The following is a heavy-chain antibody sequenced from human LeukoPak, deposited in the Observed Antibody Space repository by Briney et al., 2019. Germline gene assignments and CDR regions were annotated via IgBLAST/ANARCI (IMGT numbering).Heavy chain of an antibody. D-gene: IGHD3-3*01. Sequence: GESLQISCVASGFTFNSYWMNWVRQAPGKRLEWVANIKQDGSEKYYVDSVKGRFTISRDNAKNSLYLQMNSLRAEDTAVYYCAKPITISGATDAFDIWGQGTMVTVSS. V-gene: IGHV3-7*01. J-gene: IGHJ3*02. CDR2: IKQDGSEK. CDR3: AKPITISGATDAFDI. CDR1: GFTFNSYW.